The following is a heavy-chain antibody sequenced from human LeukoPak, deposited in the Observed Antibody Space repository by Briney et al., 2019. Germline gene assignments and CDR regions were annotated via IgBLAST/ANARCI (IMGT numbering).Heavy chain of an antibody. D-gene: IGHD6-19*01. J-gene: IGHJ4*02. V-gene: IGHV3-23*01. CDR3: ARSYSSGS. CDR1: GFTFSSYA. Sequence: GGSLRLSCVASGFTFSSYAMNWVRQAPGKGLEWVSGISGSGGSTYYADSVKGRFTISRDNSKNTLYLQMNSLRAEDTAIYYCARSYSSGSWGRGTLVTVSS. CDR2: ISGSGGST.